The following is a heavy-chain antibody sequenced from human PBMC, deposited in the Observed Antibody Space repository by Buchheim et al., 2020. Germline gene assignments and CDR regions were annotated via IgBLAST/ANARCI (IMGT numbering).Heavy chain of an antibody. CDR3: ARGPPIVVVPAAINGYYYFDS. Sequence: QVQLQQWGARLLKPSETLSLTCAVYGGSFSGYYWTWIRQTPEKGLEWIGEINHSGTTNYNPSLKSRVTISVDTSKNQFSLNLSSVTAADTAVYYCARGPPIVVVPAAINGYYYFDSWGQGTL. CDR2: INHSGTT. J-gene: IGHJ4*02. V-gene: IGHV4-34*01. D-gene: IGHD2-2*01. CDR1: GGSFSGYY.